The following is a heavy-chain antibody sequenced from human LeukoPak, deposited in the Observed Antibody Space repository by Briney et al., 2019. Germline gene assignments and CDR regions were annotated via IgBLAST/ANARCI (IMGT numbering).Heavy chain of an antibody. CDR2: ISGSGGRT. CDR3: AKVGPSLVRGLIRGGARYYYNYMDV. D-gene: IGHD3-10*01. J-gene: IGHJ6*03. Sequence: GGSLRLSCAASGFTFSSYAMSWVRQAPGKGLEWVSSISGSGGRTFYADSVKGRFTISRDNSKNTLHLQMNSLRAEDTADYYCAKVGPSLVRGLIRGGARYYYNYMDVWGKGTTVTISS. V-gene: IGHV3-23*01. CDR1: GFTFSSYA.